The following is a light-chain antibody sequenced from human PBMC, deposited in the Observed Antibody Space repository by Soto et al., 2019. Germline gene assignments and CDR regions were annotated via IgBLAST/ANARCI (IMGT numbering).Light chain of an antibody. CDR2: SNN. Sequence: QSVLTQPPSASGTPGQRVTISCSGSSSNIGSNPVNWYQQLPGTAPKLLSYSNNQRHSEVPDRFSGSTSGTSASLAISGLQSEDEADYYCAAWDDGLNGLVFGGGTKLTVL. V-gene: IGLV1-44*01. CDR3: AAWDDGLNGLV. CDR1: SSNIGSNP. J-gene: IGLJ2*01.